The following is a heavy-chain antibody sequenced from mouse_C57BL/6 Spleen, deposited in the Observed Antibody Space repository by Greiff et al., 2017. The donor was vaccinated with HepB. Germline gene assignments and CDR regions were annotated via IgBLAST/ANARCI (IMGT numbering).Heavy chain of an antibody. CDR1: GYTFTDYY. Sequence: EVQLQQSGPVLVKPGASVKMSCKASGYTFTDYYMNWVKQSHGKSLEWIGVINPYNGGTSYNQKFKGKATLTVDKSSSTAYMELNSLTSEDSAVYYCARSGLTGMPHWYFDVWGTGTTVTVSS. CDR3: ARSGLTGMPHWYFDV. V-gene: IGHV1-19*01. J-gene: IGHJ1*03. D-gene: IGHD4-1*01. CDR2: INPYNGGT.